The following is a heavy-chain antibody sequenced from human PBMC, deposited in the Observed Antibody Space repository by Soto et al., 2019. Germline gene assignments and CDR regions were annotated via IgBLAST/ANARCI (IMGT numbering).Heavy chain of an antibody. D-gene: IGHD2-2*01. CDR1: GFTFRSYA. J-gene: IGHJ4*02. CDR3: VCLCSYSSCQRSEPHY. CDR2: ISGSGSNT. V-gene: IGHV3-23*01. Sequence: PGGSLRLSCAASGFTFRSYAMSWVRQAPGKGLEWVSGISGSGSNTYYADSVKGLFTISRDNSENTLYLQMKSLRAEDTAIYYCVCLCSYSSCQRSEPHYWGQGTLVTVSS.